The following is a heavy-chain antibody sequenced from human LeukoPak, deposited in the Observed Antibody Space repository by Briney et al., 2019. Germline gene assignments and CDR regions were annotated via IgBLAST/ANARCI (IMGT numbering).Heavy chain of an antibody. D-gene: IGHD3-3*01. CDR1: GGSISSYY. CDR3: ARDDFWSGYRAFDI. CDR2: IYTSGST. V-gene: IGHV4-4*07. Sequence: TSETLSPTCSVSGGSISSYYWSWIRQPAGKGLEWIGRIYTSGSTNYNPSLKSRATMSVDTSKNQFSLKLSSVTAADTAVYYCARDDFWSGYRAFDIWGQGTMVTVSS. J-gene: IGHJ3*02.